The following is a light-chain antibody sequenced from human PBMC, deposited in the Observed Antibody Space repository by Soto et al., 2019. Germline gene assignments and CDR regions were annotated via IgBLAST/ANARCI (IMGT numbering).Light chain of an antibody. CDR3: QQYGSSRWT. CDR2: GAS. V-gene: IGKV3-20*01. Sequence: EIVLTQSPATLSLSPGERVTLSCRSSQSVSSSYLAWYQQKPGQAPRLLIYGASSRATGIPDRFSGSGSGTDFTLTISRLEPEDFAVYYCQQYGSSRWTFGQGTKVDIK. J-gene: IGKJ1*01. CDR1: QSVSSSY.